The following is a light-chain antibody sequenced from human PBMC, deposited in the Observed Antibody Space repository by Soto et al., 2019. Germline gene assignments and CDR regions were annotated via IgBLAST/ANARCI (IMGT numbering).Light chain of an antibody. CDR3: SSYTSSGASV. J-gene: IGLJ1*01. V-gene: IGLV2-14*03. CDR2: DVS. Sequence: QSALTQPASVSGSPGQSITISCTGTSSDVGGYNYVSWYQQHPGKAPKLMIYDVSNRPSGVSNRFSGSKSGNTASLTISGLQAEDEADYYCSSYTSSGASVFGTATKVTVL. CDR1: SSDVGGYNY.